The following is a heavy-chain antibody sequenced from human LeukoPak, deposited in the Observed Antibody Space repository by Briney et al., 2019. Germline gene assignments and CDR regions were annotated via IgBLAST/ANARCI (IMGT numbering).Heavy chain of an antibody. V-gene: IGHV4-39*01. CDR3: ANAVTTDYSNYGGAFDY. D-gene: IGHD4-11*01. Sequence: KPSETLSLTCTVSGGSISSSSYYWGWIRQPPGKGLEWIGSIYYSGSTYYNPSLKSRVTISVDTSKNQFSLKLSSVTAADTAVYYCANAVTTDYSNYGGAFDYWGQGTLVTVSS. CDR2: IYYSGST. CDR1: GGSISSSSYY. J-gene: IGHJ4*02.